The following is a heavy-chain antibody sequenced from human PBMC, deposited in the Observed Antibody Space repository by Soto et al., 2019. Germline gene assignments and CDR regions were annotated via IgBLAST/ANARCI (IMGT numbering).Heavy chain of an antibody. CDR2: IYYSGST. CDR3: ARHVFNLISSSGSYYGMDG. CDR1: GGSISSSSYY. V-gene: IGHV4-39*01. D-gene: IGHD6-13*01. Sequence: SETLSLTCTVSGGSISSSSYYWGWIRQPPGKGLEWIGSIYYSGSTYYNPSLKSRVTISVDTSKNQFSLKLSSVTAADTAVYYCARHVFNLISSSGSYYGMDGWGQGTTVT. J-gene: IGHJ6*02.